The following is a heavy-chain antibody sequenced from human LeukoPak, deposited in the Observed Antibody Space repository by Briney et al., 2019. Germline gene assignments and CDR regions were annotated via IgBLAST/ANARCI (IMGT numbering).Heavy chain of an antibody. J-gene: IGHJ4*02. CDR3: ARGRTTVTPSIVDY. V-gene: IGHV3-21*04. CDR1: GFTFSSYS. Sequence: GGSLRLSCAASGFTFSSYSMNWVRQAPGKGLEWVSSISSSSSYIYYADSVKGRFTISRDNAGNSLYLQMSSPRAEDTAVYYCARGRTTVTPSIVDYWGQGTLVTVSS. D-gene: IGHD4-17*01. CDR2: ISSSSSYI.